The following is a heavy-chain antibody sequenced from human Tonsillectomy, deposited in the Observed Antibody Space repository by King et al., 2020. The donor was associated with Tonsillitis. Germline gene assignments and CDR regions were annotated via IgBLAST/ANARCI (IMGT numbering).Heavy chain of an antibody. CDR2: IYSGGSRT. CDR3: ARIYDSSGYYHWYFDL. D-gene: IGHD3-22*01. V-gene: IGHV3-23*03. Sequence: VQLVESGGGLVQPGGSLRLSCAASGFTFSSYAMTWVRQAPGKGLECVSVIYSGGSRTYYADSVKGRFTISRDDSKNTLYLQMNSLRAEDTAIYYCARIYDSSGYYHWYFDLWGRGTLVTVSS. CDR1: GFTFSSYA. J-gene: IGHJ2*01.